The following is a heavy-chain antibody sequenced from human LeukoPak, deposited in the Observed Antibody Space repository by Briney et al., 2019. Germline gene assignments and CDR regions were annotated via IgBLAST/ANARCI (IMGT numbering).Heavy chain of an antibody. CDR3: AKLGKGKNLYRDPDLDY. CDR2: IKQDGSEK. J-gene: IGHJ4*02. Sequence: LAGGSLRLSCAASGFTFSSYWMSWVRQAPGKGLEWVANIKQDGSEKYYVDSVKGRFTISRDNAKNSLYLQMNSLRPEDTAVYYCAKLGKGKNLYRDPDLDYWGQGTLVTVSS. CDR1: GFTFSSYW. V-gene: IGHV3-7*01. D-gene: IGHD4-17*01.